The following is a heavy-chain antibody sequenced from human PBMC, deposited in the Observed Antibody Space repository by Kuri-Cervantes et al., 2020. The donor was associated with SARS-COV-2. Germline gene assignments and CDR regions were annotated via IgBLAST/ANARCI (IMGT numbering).Heavy chain of an antibody. Sequence: SVKVSCKATGGTFSSYASSWVRQAPGKGLEWVGGFDPEDGETIYAQKFQGRVTMTEDTSTDTAYMELSSLRSEDTAVYYCATESRPTHGYFQHWGQGTLVTVSS. CDR2: FDPEDGET. V-gene: IGHV1-24*01. CDR1: GGTFSSYA. CDR3: ATESRPTHGYFQH. J-gene: IGHJ1*01.